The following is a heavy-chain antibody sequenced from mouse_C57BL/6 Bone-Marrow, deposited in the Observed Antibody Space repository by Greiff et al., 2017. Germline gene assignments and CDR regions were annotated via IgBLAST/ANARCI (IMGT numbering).Heavy chain of an antibody. D-gene: IGHD1-1*01. V-gene: IGHV14-1*01. CDR2: IDPEDGDT. Sequence: VQLQQSGAELVRPGASVKLSCTASGFNIKDYYMHWVKQRPEQGLEWIGRIDPEDGDTEYAPKFQGKATMTADTSSNTAYLQLSSLTSEDTAVYYCTTLYYYGSSCFAYGGQGTLVTVSA. CDR3: TTLYYYGSSCFAY. CDR1: GFNIKDYY. J-gene: IGHJ3*01.